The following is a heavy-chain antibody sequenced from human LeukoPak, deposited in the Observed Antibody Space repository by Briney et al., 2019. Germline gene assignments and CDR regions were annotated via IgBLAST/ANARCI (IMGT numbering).Heavy chain of an antibody. Sequence: GESLKISCKGSGYSFTNYWIGWVRQMPGKGLEWMGMIYPGDSDTRYSPSFQGQVTISADKSTSTAYLQWSSLEASDTAMYFCARHGSSYFEPRYNWFDPWGQGTLVTVSS. V-gene: IGHV5-51*01. D-gene: IGHD3-9*01. CDR3: ARHGSSYFEPRYNWFDP. CDR2: IYPGDSDT. CDR1: GYSFTNYW. J-gene: IGHJ5*02.